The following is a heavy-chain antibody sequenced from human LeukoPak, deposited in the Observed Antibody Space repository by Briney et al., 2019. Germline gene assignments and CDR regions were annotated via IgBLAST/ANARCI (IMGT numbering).Heavy chain of an antibody. V-gene: IGHV3-21*01. D-gene: IGHD5-12*01. Sequence: GGSLRLSCAASGFTFSSYSMNWVRQAPGKGLEWVSSISSSSSYIYCADSVKGRFTISRDNAKNSLYLQMNSLRAEDTAVYYCARDFGGYDTYYYYGMDVWGQGTTVTVSS. CDR1: GFTFSSYS. J-gene: IGHJ6*02. CDR3: ARDFGGYDTYYYYGMDV. CDR2: ISSSSSYI.